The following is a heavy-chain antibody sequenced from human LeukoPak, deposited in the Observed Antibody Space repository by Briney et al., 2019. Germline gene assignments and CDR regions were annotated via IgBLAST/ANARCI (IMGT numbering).Heavy chain of an antibody. CDR3: ARVSVTTETDWFDP. CDR1: GGSISSYY. CDR2: IYYSGST. J-gene: IGHJ5*02. D-gene: IGHD4-17*01. Sequence: SETLSLTCTVSGGSISSYYWSWIRQPPGKGLEWIGYIYYSGSTNYNPSLKSRVTISVDTSKNQFSLKLSSVTAADTAVYYCARVSVTTETDWFDPWGQGTLVTVSS. V-gene: IGHV4-59*01.